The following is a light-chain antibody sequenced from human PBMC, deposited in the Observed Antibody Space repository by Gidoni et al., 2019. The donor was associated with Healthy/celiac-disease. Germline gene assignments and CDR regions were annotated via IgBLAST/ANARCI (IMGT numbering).Light chain of an antibody. V-gene: IGKV2-28*01. CDR2: LGS. J-gene: IGKJ5*01. CDR3: MQALQTPIT. CDR1: QSLLHSNGYNY. Sequence: DIVLTPSPLSLPVTPGEPASISCRSSQSLLHSNGYNYLDWDLQKPGQSPPLLIYLGSNRASGVPDRFSGSGAGTDFTLKISRVEAEDVGVDYCMQALQTPITFGQGTRLEIK.